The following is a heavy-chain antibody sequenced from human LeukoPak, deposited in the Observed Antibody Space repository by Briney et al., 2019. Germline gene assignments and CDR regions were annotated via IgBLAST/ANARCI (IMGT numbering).Heavy chain of an antibody. D-gene: IGHD2-2*01. CDR1: GFIFNDYE. J-gene: IGHJ6*03. CDR3: AGSSSTSFSPLPYYMDV. Sequence: GGSLRLSCAASGFIFNDYEINWIRQAPGRGLEWVAYIGTAGKSIFYADSVKGRFTISRDNSKNTLYLQMNSLRAEDTAVYYCAGSSSTSFSPLPYYMDVWGKGTTVTVSS. V-gene: IGHV3-48*03. CDR2: IGTAGKSI.